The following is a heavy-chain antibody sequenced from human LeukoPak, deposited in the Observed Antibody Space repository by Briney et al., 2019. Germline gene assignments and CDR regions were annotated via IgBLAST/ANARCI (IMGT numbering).Heavy chain of an antibody. J-gene: IGHJ4*02. Sequence: PSETLSLTCTVSGGSISSYYWSWIRQPPGKGLEWIGYIYSSGSTNYNPSLKSRVTISVDTSKNQFSLKLSSVTAADTAVYYCARRSGNSLWDYWGPGTLVTVSS. CDR1: GGSISSYY. CDR2: IYSSGST. D-gene: IGHD4-23*01. V-gene: IGHV4-59*08. CDR3: ARRSGNSLWDY.